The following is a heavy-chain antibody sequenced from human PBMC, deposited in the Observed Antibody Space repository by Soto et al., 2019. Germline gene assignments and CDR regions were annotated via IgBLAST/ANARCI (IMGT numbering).Heavy chain of an antibody. V-gene: IGHV3-23*01. J-gene: IGHJ5*02. CDR1: GFTFSSYA. CDR3: AKDLRSYDILTGYYNVDWFDP. Sequence: VQLLESGGGLVQPGGSLRLSCAASGFTFSSYAMSWVRQAPGKGLEWVSAISGSGGSTYYADSVKGRFTISRDNSKNTLYLQMNSLRAEDTAVYYCAKDLRSYDILTGYYNVDWFDPWGQGTLVTVSS. CDR2: ISGSGGST. D-gene: IGHD3-9*01.